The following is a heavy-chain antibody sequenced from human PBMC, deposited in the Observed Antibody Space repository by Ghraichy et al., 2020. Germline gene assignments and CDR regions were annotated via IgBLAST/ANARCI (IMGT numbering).Heavy chain of an antibody. CDR1: GYTFTSYA. Sequence: ASVKVSCKASGYTFTSYAMHWVRQAPGQRLEWMGWINAGNGNTKYSQKFQGRVTITRDTSASTACMELSSLRSEDTAVYYCAIGYSGYDYYYYYYMDVWGKGTTVTVSS. J-gene: IGHJ6*03. D-gene: IGHD5-12*01. CDR3: AIGYSGYDYYYYYYMDV. V-gene: IGHV1-3*01. CDR2: INAGNGNT.